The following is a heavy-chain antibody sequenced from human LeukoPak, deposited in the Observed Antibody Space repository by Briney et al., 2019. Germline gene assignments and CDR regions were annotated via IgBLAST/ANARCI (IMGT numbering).Heavy chain of an antibody. CDR2: ISYDGSNK. V-gene: IGHV3-30*18. CDR1: GFTFSSYG. Sequence: PGRSLRLSCAASGFTFSSYGMHWVRQGPGKGLEWVAVISYDGSNKCYADSVKGRFTISRDNSKNTLYLQMNSLRAEDTAVYYCAKEGYPQRNAEYFQHWGQGTLVTVSS. CDR3: AKEGYPQRNAEYFQH. J-gene: IGHJ1*01. D-gene: IGHD1-1*01.